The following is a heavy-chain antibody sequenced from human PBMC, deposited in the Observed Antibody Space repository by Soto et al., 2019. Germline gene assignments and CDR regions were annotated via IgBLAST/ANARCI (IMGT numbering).Heavy chain of an antibody. CDR1: GYLFTRYW. D-gene: IGHD4-17*01. CDR3: ARMYGDLYYFDY. CDR2: IYPGDFDT. Sequence: GESLKISCQGSGYLFTRYWIGWVRQMPGKGLEWMGSIYPGDFDTRYIPSFQGQVTISADKSINTAYLQWSSLKASDTAMYYCARMYGDLYYFDYWGQGTLVTVSS. J-gene: IGHJ4*02. V-gene: IGHV5-51*01.